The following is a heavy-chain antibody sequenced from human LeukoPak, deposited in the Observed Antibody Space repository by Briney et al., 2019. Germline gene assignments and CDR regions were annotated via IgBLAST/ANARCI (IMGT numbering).Heavy chain of an antibody. CDR2: IYYSGST. CDR1: GGSISSYY. Sequence: SETLSLTCTVSGGSISSYYWSWIRQPPGKGLEWIGYIYYSGSTNYNPSLKSRVTISVDTSKNRFSLKLSSVTAADTAVYYCARVLVVPAAIGWFDPWGQGTLVTVSS. V-gene: IGHV4-59*01. J-gene: IGHJ5*02. D-gene: IGHD2-2*02. CDR3: ARVLVVPAAIGWFDP.